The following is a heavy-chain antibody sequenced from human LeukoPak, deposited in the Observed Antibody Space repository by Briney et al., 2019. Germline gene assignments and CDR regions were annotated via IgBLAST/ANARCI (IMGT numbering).Heavy chain of an antibody. CDR1: GFTFSSYW. D-gene: IGHD3-16*02. V-gene: IGHV3-7*01. CDR2: IKQDGSEK. J-gene: IGHJ3*02. Sequence: GGPLRLSCAASGFTFSSYWMSWVRQAPGKGLEWVANIKQDGSEKYYVDSVKGRFTISRDNAKNSLYLQMNSLRAEDTAVYYCARDTNLGELSLDPDAFDIWGQGTMVTVSS. CDR3: ARDTNLGELSLDPDAFDI.